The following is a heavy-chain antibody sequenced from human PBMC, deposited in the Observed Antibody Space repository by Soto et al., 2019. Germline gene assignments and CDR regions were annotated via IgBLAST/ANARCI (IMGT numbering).Heavy chain of an antibody. CDR2: IYYTGST. Sequence: NPSETLSLTCAVSGFSVGSNNWWGWIRQSPGKGLEWIGNIYYTGSTNYNPSLKSRVTLSVDRANNQFSLRLTSVTAADTAVYYCVRKQSRPAAIWNWGQGALVTVSS. D-gene: IGHD2-2*01. J-gene: IGHJ4*02. CDR3: VRKQSRPAAIWN. CDR1: GFSVGSNNW. V-gene: IGHV4-28*01.